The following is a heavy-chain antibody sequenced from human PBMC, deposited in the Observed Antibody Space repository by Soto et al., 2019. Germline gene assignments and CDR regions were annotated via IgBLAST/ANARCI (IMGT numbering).Heavy chain of an antibody. V-gene: IGHV3-9*01. CDR2: IDWNGANI. J-gene: IGHJ5*02. CDR1: GFTFNDFA. D-gene: IGHD6-13*01. Sequence: EVQLVESGGGLVPPGRSLRLSCAASGFTFNDFAMHWVRQAPGKGLEWVASIDWNGANIAYAASVEGRFTISRDNVKNSLFLQMNSLRAEDTAFYFCARDSGIVAAGRFSFDPRGQGTLVTVSS. CDR3: ARDSGIVAAGRFSFDP.